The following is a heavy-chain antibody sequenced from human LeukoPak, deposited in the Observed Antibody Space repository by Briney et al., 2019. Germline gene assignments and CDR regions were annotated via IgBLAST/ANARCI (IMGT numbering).Heavy chain of an antibody. Sequence: GASVKVSCKASGYTFTGYYMHWVRQAPGQGFEWMGWINPNSGGTNYAQKFQGRVTMTRDTSISTAYMELSRLRSDDTAVYYCARTPLIGSVPIDYWGQGTLVTVSS. CDR1: GYTFTGYY. D-gene: IGHD6-25*01. J-gene: IGHJ4*02. CDR2: INPNSGGT. CDR3: ARTPLIGSVPIDY. V-gene: IGHV1-2*02.